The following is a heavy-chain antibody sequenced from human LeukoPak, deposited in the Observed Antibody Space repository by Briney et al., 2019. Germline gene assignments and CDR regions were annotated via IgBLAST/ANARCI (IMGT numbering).Heavy chain of an antibody. CDR3: ARGRGVHDSHTYDYFDY. Sequence: ASVKVSCKATGYTFTSYYIHWVRQAPGQGLEWMGIINPSGGSTTYAQKFQGSRLTLTRDTSTSTVYMELSSLRSEDTAVYYCARGRGVHDSHTYDYFDYWGQGSLVTVSS. CDR2: INPSGGST. V-gene: IGHV1-46*01. D-gene: IGHD3-22*01. CDR1: GYTFTSYY. J-gene: IGHJ4*02.